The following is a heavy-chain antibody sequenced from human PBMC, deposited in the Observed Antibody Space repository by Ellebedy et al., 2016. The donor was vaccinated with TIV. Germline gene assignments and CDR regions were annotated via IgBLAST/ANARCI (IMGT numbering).Heavy chain of an antibody. V-gene: IGHV4-38-2*01. J-gene: IGHJ4*02. CDR1: GFPISGGYY. D-gene: IGHD5-12*01. CDR2: MYHSGST. Sequence: SETLSLTXSVSGFPISGGYYWGWIRQTPGKGLDWIGSMYHSGSTYYNPSLRSRVSISVDTSKNQLSLKMTSVTAADTAIYYCARMTSRGFSTPAYWGQGTLVTVSS. CDR3: ARMTSRGFSTPAY.